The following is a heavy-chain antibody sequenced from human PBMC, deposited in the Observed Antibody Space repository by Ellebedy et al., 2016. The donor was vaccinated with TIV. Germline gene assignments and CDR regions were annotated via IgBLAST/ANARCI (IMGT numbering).Heavy chain of an antibody. CDR2: ISGNGGSA. J-gene: IGHJ2*01. CDR1: GFSFSVYA. D-gene: IGHD1-26*01. CDR3: AKLRGATGSWYFDL. Sequence: PGGSLRLSCAGSGFSFSVYAMNWVRQAPGKGLEWVSGISGNGGSAFYADSVEGRFTISRDNPKNTLYLQMNSLRAEDTAVYYCAKLRGATGSWYFDLWGRGTLVPVSS. V-gene: IGHV3-23*01.